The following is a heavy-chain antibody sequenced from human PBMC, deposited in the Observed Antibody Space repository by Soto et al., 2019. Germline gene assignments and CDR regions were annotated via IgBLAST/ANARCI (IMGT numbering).Heavy chain of an antibody. Sequence: SETLSLTCTVSGGSISSSSYYWGWIRQPPGKGLEWIGSIYYSGSTYYNPSLKSRVTISVDTSKNQFSLKLSSVTAADTAVYYCVKVVYQLPEYYYMDVWGKGTTVTVSS. J-gene: IGHJ6*03. D-gene: IGHD2-2*01. V-gene: IGHV4-39*01. CDR2: IYYSGST. CDR1: GGSISSSSYY. CDR3: VKVVYQLPEYYYMDV.